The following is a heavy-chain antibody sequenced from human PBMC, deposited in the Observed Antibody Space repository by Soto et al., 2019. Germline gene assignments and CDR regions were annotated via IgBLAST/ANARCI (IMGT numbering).Heavy chain of an antibody. CDR3: ARDHPYSSGWEPFDY. Sequence: ASVKVSCKASGYTFTSYAMHWVRQAPGQRLEWMGWINAGNGNTKYSQKFQGRVTITRDTSASTAYMELSSLRSEDTAVYYCARDHPYSSGWEPFDYWGQGTLVTVLL. V-gene: IGHV1-3*01. CDR2: INAGNGNT. J-gene: IGHJ4*02. D-gene: IGHD6-19*01. CDR1: GYTFTSYA.